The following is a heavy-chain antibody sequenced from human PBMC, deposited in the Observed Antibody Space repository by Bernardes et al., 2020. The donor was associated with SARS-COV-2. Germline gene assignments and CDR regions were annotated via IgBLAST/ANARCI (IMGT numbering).Heavy chain of an antibody. CDR2: IFSDGAT. CDR3: AKVEPPYVDLEY. V-gene: IGHV3-53*01. J-gene: IGHJ4*02. Sequence: RGSLRLSCTASGFTVSSNYMSWVRQAPGKGLEWVSVIFSDGATYNSDSVKGRFTISRDKSINTLYLEMNSLRAEDTAVYYCAKVEPPYVDLEYWGQGTLVTVSS. CDR1: GFTVSSNY. D-gene: IGHD3-10*02.